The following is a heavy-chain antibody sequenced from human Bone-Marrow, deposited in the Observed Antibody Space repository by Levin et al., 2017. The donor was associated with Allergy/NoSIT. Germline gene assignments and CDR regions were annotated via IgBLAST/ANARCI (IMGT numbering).Heavy chain of an antibody. CDR2: ISYDGSNK. CDR1: GFTFSSYG. D-gene: IGHD1-1*01. CDR3: AKGWNRDPDAFDI. V-gene: IGHV3-30*18. Sequence: PGESLKISCAASGFTFSSYGMHWVRQAPGKGLEWVAVISYDGSNKYYADSVKGRFTISRDNSKNTLYLQMNSLRAEDTAVYYCAKGWNRDPDAFDIWGQGTMVTVSS. J-gene: IGHJ3*02.